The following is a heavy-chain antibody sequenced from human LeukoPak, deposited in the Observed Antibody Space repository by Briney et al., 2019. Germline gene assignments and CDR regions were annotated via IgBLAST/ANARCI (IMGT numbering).Heavy chain of an antibody. V-gene: IGHV3-7*01. D-gene: IGHD3-3*01. CDR1: GFTFSSYW. Sequence: PGGSLRLSCAASGFTFSSYWMSWVRQAPGKGLEWVANIKQDGSEKYYVDSVKGRFTISRDNAKNSLYLQMNSLRAEDTAVYYCARDVRITIFGVVLLRYYYYGMDVWGQGTTVTDSS. CDR2: IKQDGSEK. CDR3: ARDVRITIFGVVLLRYYYYGMDV. J-gene: IGHJ6*02.